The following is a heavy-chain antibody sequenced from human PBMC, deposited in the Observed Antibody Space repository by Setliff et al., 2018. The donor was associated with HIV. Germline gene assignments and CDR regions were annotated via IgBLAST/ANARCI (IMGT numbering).Heavy chain of an antibody. J-gene: IGHJ6*02. D-gene: IGHD3-10*01. CDR3: ARSVIGYYYYGMDV. Sequence: HPGGSLRLSCVVSGLTFSTSAMSWVRQGPGKGLHWVAGISRSGVSTHYADPVKGRFSISRDNSKNTLYLQMNSLRAEDTAVYYCARSVIGYYYYGMDVWGQGTTVTVSS. CDR1: GLTFSTSA. CDR2: ISRSGVST. V-gene: IGHV3-23*01.